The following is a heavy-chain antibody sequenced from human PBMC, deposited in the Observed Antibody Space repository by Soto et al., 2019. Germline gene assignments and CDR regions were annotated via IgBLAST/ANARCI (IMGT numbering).Heavy chain of an antibody. V-gene: IGHV3-30*18. CDR2: ISYDGSNT. CDR1: GFTFSSYG. Sequence: GGSLRLSCVASGFTFSSYGMHWFRQAPGKGLEWVAIISYDGSNTYYADSVKGRFTISRDNSKNTLYLQMNSLRAEDTSVYYYAKEWGLSGSYYISSSYYFDYWGLGTLVTVSS. D-gene: IGHD1-26*01. CDR3: AKEWGLSGSYYISSSYYFDY. J-gene: IGHJ4*02.